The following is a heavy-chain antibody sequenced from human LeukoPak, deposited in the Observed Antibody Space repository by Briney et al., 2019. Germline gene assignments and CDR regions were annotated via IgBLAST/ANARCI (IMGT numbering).Heavy chain of an antibody. CDR1: GYSFTSYW. D-gene: IGHD3-16*02. Sequence: GESLQISCKGSGYSFTSYWIGWVRQMPGKGLEGMGIIYPGDSDTRYSPSFQGQVTISADKSISTAYLQWGSLKASDTAMYYCARGGLRLGELSAHFDYWGQGTLVTVSS. V-gene: IGHV5-51*01. CDR2: IYPGDSDT. J-gene: IGHJ4*02. CDR3: ARGGLRLGELSAHFDY.